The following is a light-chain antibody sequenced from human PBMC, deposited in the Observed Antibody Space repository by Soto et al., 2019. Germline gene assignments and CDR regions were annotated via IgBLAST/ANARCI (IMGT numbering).Light chain of an antibody. CDR1: QSISSY. V-gene: IGKV1-39*01. J-gene: IGKJ5*01. Sequence: DIPMTQSPSSLSASVGDRVTITCRASQSISSYLNWYQQKPGKAPKLLIYGASKLQSGAPTRFSGSGAGTDFSLTISSLQPEDFATYYCQQSYSPPPITFGQGTRLEIK. CDR3: QQSYSPPPIT. CDR2: GAS.